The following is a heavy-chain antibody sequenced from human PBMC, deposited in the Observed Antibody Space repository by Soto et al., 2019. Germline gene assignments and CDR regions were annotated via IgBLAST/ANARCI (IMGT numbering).Heavy chain of an antibody. CDR3: ASYRSRYYYYGMDV. J-gene: IGHJ6*02. V-gene: IGHV1-8*03. CDR1: GYTFTSYG. CDR2: MNPNSGNT. Sequence: GASVKVSCKASGYTFTSYGISWVRQAPGQGLEWMGWMNPNSGNTGYAQKFQGRVTITADESTSTAYMELSSLRSEDTAVYYCASYRSRYYYYGMDVWGQGTTVTVSS. D-gene: IGHD1-26*01.